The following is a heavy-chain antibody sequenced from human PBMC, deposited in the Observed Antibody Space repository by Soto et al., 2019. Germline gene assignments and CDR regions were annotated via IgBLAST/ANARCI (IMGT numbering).Heavy chain of an antibody. CDR2: ISYDGSNK. D-gene: IGHD6-13*01. V-gene: IGHV3-30-3*01. CDR3: AKVRIPAAGLGY. CDR1: GYTFSSYA. Sequence: SLRLSCAASGYTFSSYAIHWVRQAPDKGLEWVAVISYDGSNKYYADSVKGRFTISRDNSKNTLYLQMNSLRAEDTAVYYCAKVRIPAAGLGYWGQGTLVTVSS. J-gene: IGHJ4*02.